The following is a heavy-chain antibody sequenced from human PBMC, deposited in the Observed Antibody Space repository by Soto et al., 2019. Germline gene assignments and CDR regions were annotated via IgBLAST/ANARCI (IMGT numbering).Heavy chain of an antibody. CDR2: INGYTGNT. V-gene: IGHV1-18*01. CDR3: ARSWVTGKGGMDV. D-gene: IGHD3-16*01. CDR1: GYTFTSYG. J-gene: IGHJ6*02. Sequence: QVQLVQSGGEVKKPGASVKVSCKASGYTFTSYGFSWVRQAPGQGLEWMGWINGYTGNTHYAQKFQGRVTMTIDTSTSTAYMELWTLISDDTAVYYCARSWVTGKGGMDVWGQGTTVPVSS.